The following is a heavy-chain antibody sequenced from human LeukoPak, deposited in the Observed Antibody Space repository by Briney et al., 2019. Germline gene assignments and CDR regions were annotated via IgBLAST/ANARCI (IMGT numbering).Heavy chain of an antibody. V-gene: IGHV5-51*01. D-gene: IGHD6-19*01. CDR2: IYPGDSDT. J-gene: IGHJ6*04. CDR3: ARFESSNYYGMDV. CDR1: GYSFTSYW. Sequence: GESLKISCKGSGYSFTSYWIGWVRQMPGKGLEWMGIIYPGDSDTRYSPSFQGQVTISADKSISTAYLQWSSLKASDTAMYYCARFESSNYYGMDVWGKGTTVTVSS.